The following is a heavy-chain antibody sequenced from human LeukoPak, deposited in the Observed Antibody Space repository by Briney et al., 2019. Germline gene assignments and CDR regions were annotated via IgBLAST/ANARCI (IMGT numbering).Heavy chain of an antibody. CDR1: GFTFSSYE. CDR3: ARHTTSRYVDY. V-gene: IGHV3-21*01. D-gene: IGHD1-26*01. J-gene: IGHJ4*02. Sequence: GGSLRLSCAASGFTFSSYEMNWVRQAPGKGLEWVSSISSSSSYIYYADSVKGRFTISRDNAKNSLYLQMNSLRAEDTAVYYCARHTTSRYVDYWGQGTLVTVSS. CDR2: ISSSSSYI.